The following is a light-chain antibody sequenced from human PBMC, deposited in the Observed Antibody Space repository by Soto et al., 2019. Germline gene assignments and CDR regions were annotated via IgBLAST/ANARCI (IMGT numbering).Light chain of an antibody. J-gene: IGKJ3*01. CDR3: QHSHSILGT. V-gene: IGKV1-39*01. Sequence: DIQMTQSPSSLSASVGDRVTITCRASQTISTSLNWYQQKPGKAPKLLIYGASNLQSGVPSRFSGRGSGTDFILTISSLHPEDFETYFCQHSHSILGTFGRGTKVDIX. CDR1: QTISTS. CDR2: GAS.